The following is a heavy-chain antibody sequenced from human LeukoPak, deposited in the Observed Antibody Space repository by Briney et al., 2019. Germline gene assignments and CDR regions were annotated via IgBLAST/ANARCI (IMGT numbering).Heavy chain of an antibody. Sequence: PGGSLRLSCVASGFPFSSYWMTWVRQAPGKGLEWVANIKQDGSKKSYVDSVKGRFTISRDNAKNSLYLQMNSLRAEDTAVYYCARGGSYGPEDYYYYGMDVWGQGTTVTVSS. D-gene: IGHD1-26*01. J-gene: IGHJ6*02. CDR1: GFPFSSYW. CDR3: ARGGSYGPEDYYYYGMDV. V-gene: IGHV3-7*01. CDR2: IKQDGSKK.